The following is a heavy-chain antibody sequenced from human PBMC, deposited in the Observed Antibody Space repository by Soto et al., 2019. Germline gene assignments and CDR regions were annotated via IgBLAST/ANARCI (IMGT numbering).Heavy chain of an antibody. Sequence: SETLSLTCTVSGGSISSYYWSWIRQPPGKGPEWIGYIYYSGSTNYNPSLKSRVTISEDTSKNQFSLKLSSVTAADTAVYYCARGRYSSSWYSWFDPWGQGTLVTVSS. CDR3: ARGRYSSSWYSWFDP. V-gene: IGHV4-59*01. J-gene: IGHJ5*02. CDR2: IYYSGST. D-gene: IGHD6-13*01. CDR1: GGSISSYY.